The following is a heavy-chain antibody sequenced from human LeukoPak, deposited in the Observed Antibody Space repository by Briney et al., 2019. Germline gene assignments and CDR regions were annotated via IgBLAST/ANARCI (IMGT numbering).Heavy chain of an antibody. J-gene: IGHJ6*03. CDR3: ARANKVPAAMYYYYYYMDV. CDR1: GGSISSSSYY. Sequence: KPSETLSLTCTVSGGSISSSSYYWGWIRQPPGKGLEWIGSIYYSGSTYYNPSLKSRVTMSVDTSKNQFSLKLSSVTAADTAVYYCARANKVPAAMYYYYYYMDVWGKGTTVTVSS. V-gene: IGHV4-39*07. D-gene: IGHD2-2*01. CDR2: IYYSGST.